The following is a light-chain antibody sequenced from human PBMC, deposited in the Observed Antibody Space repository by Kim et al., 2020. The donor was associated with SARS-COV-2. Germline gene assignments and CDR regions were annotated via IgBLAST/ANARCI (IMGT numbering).Light chain of an antibody. Sequence: ASVGDRVTITCRAGQSINRYLNWYQQKPGKAPKLLIYTASNLQSGVPSRFSGSGSGTDFTLTISSLQPEDFATYYCQQSYSTPVSFGQGTKVDIK. CDR1: QSINRY. CDR2: TAS. J-gene: IGKJ1*01. V-gene: IGKV1-39*01. CDR3: QQSYSTPVS.